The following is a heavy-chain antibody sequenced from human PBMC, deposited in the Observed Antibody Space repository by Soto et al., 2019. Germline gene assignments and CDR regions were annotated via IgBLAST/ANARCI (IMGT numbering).Heavy chain of an antibody. CDR1: GGIFSSNT. Sequence: QVYLVQSGAEVKKPGSSVKISCKASGGIFSSNTINWVRQAAGQGLEWMGGIIPLFGTANYAEKFQGRVTITADKSTKTEYMELMSLRSEDTAVYYCASKAACGGDCYAFDSWGQGTLVTASS. D-gene: IGHD2-21*02. V-gene: IGHV1-69*06. CDR3: ASKAACGGDCYAFDS. J-gene: IGHJ4*02. CDR2: IIPLFGTA.